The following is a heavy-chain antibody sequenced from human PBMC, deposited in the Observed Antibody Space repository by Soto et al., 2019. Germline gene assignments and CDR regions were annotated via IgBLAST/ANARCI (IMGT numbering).Heavy chain of an antibody. D-gene: IGHD2-2*01. V-gene: IGHV1-69*13. Sequence: SVKVSCKASGGTFSSYAISWVRQAPGQGXEWMGGIIPIFGTANYAQKFQGRVTITADESTSTAYMELSSLRSEDTAVYCCARHLYVVVPAATTSYYYYGMDVWGQGTTITVSS. CDR2: IIPIFGTA. CDR1: GGTFSSYA. CDR3: ARHLYVVVPAATTSYYYYGMDV. J-gene: IGHJ6*02.